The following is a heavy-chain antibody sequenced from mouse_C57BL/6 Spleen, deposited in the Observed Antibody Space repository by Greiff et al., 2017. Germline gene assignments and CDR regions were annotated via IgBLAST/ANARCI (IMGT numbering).Heavy chain of an antibody. CDR2: ISSGGDYI. V-gene: IGHV5-9-1*02. CDR1: GFTFSSYA. CDR3: TRDSLYGNFLDY. D-gene: IGHD2-1*01. Sequence: EVQGVESGEGLVKPGGSLKLSCAASGFTFSSYAMSWVRQTPEKRLEWVAYISSGGDYIYYADTVKGRFTITRDNARSTLYLQMSSLTSEDTAMYYCTRDSLYGNFLDYWGQGTTLTVSS. J-gene: IGHJ2*01.